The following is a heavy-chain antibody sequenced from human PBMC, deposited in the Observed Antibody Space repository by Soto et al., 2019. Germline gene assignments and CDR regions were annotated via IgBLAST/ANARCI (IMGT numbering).Heavy chain of an antibody. Sequence: QVQLVQSGAEVKKPGSSVKVSCKASGGTFSSYAISWVRQAPGQGLEWMGGIIPIFGTANYAQKFQGRVTITVDESTSTAYIELSSLRSEDTDVYYCARAEIRSSGWYGYNWFDPWGQGTLVTVSS. CDR1: GGTFSSYA. CDR3: ARAEIRSSGWYGYNWFDP. J-gene: IGHJ5*02. D-gene: IGHD6-19*01. V-gene: IGHV1-69*01. CDR2: IIPIFGTA.